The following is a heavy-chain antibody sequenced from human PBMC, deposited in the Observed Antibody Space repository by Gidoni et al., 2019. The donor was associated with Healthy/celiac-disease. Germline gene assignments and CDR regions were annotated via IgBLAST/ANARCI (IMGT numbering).Heavy chain of an antibody. J-gene: IGHJ6*02. CDR2: ISAYNGNT. CDR3: ARGGTRQLEYYYYGMDV. V-gene: IGHV1-18*01. D-gene: IGHD6-6*01. Sequence: VQLVQSGAEVKKPGASVKVSCKASGYTFTSYGISWVRQAPGKGLERMGWISAYNGNTNYAQKLQGRVTMTTDTSTSTAYMELRSLRSDDTAVYYCARGGTRQLEYYYYGMDVWGQGTTVTVSS. CDR1: GYTFTSYG.